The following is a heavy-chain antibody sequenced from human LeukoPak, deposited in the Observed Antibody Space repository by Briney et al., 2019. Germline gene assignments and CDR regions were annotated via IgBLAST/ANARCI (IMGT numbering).Heavy chain of an antibody. CDR2: IYTSGST. CDR3: ARTPRPAAIYFFDP. CDR1: GGSISSGTYY. D-gene: IGHD2-2*01. V-gene: IGHV4-61*02. Sequence: PSETLSLTCTVSGGSISSGTYYWSWIRQPAGKGLEWIGLIYTSGSTNYNPSLQSRVTISVDTSKNQFSLKLISVTAADTAVYYCARTPRPAAIYFFDPWGQGTLVTVSS. J-gene: IGHJ5*02.